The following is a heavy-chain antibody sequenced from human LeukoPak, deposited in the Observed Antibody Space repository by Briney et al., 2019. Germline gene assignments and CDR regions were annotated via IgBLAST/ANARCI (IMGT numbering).Heavy chain of an antibody. J-gene: IGHJ3*02. CDR2: IYYSGST. V-gene: IGHV4-59*01. CDR1: GGSISSYY. Sequence: KPSVTLSLTCTVSGGSISSYYWSWIRQPPGKGLEWIGYIYYSGSTNYNPSLKSRVTISLDTSKNQFSLKLTSVTAADTAVYYCARDKKSDTSGYYPGAFDIWGQGTMVTVSS. D-gene: IGHD3-22*01. CDR3: ARDKKSDTSGYYPGAFDI.